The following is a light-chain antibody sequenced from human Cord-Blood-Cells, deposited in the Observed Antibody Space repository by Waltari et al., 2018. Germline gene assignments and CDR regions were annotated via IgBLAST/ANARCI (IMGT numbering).Light chain of an antibody. J-gene: IGLJ1*01. CDR3: SSYAGSNNLV. CDR2: EVS. CDR1: SSYVGGHNY. V-gene: IGLV2-8*01. Sequence: QSALPQPPSASGSPGQSVTISCTGTSSYVGGHNYVSWYQQHPGKAPKLMIYEVSKLPSGVPDRFSGSKSGNTASLTVSGLQAEDEADYYCSSYAGSNNLVFGTGTKVTVL.